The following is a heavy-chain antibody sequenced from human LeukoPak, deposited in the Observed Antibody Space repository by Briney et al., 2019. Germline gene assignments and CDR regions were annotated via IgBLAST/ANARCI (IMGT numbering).Heavy chain of an antibody. CDR2: VNPNSGKT. Sequence: ASVKVSCKASGYTFTSYDINWVRQATGQGLEWMGWVNPNSGKTDFAQKFQGRVTITRNTSINTAYMELSSLRSEDTAVYYCARGAAATLAGYYYYYMDVWGRGTTVTVSS. CDR1: GYTFTSYD. V-gene: IGHV1-8*03. D-gene: IGHD2-15*01. CDR3: ARGAAATLAGYYYYYMDV. J-gene: IGHJ6*03.